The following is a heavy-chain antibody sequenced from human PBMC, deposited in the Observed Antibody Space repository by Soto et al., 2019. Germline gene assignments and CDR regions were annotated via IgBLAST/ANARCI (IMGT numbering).Heavy chain of an antibody. D-gene: IGHD3-10*01. V-gene: IGHV3-48*04. J-gene: IGHJ5*02. CDR3: ARTYGTGSLNWFDP. Sequence: EVQLVESGGGLVQPGGSLRLSCAASGFIFSSYDMNWVRQAPGKGLEWVSYISSGSGNILYADSVKGRFTISRDNAKNSLYLQMNSLRAEDTAVYYCARTYGTGSLNWFDPWGQGNLVNVSS. CDR1: GFIFSSYD. CDR2: ISSGSGNI.